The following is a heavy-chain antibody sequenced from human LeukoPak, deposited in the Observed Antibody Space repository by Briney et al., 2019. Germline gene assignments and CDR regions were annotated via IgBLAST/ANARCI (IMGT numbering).Heavy chain of an antibody. Sequence: GESLKISCKGSGYSFSNYWIGGVRQMPGKGLEWVGIILPGNSDTRYSPSFQGQVTMSADKSISTAYLQWSSLKAADTAMYYCARQYYDILTDPNYFDSWGQGTLVTVSS. J-gene: IGHJ4*02. CDR1: GYSFSNYW. CDR3: ARQYYDILTDPNYFDS. D-gene: IGHD3-9*01. CDR2: ILPGNSDT. V-gene: IGHV5-51*01.